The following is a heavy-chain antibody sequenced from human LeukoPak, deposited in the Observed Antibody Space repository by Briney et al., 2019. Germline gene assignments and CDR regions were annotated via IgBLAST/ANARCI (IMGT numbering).Heavy chain of an antibody. CDR2: IYYNGST. Sequence: SETLSLTCTVSGGSISSYYWSWIRQPPGKGLEWIGYIYYNGSTNYNPSLKSRVTISVDTSKNQFSLKLSSVTAADTAVYYCARHGKRGITIFDYWGQGTLVTVSS. J-gene: IGHJ4*02. D-gene: IGHD3-9*01. CDR1: GGSISSYY. CDR3: ARHGKRGITIFDY. V-gene: IGHV4-59*08.